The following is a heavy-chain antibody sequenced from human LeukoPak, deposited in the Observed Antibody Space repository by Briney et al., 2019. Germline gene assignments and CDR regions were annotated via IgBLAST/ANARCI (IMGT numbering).Heavy chain of an antibody. D-gene: IGHD2-15*01. CDR3: ARDYLIGYCSGGSCSPNYYYGMDV. Sequence: SETLSLTCTVSGGSISSYYWSWIRQPAGKGLEWIGRTYTSGSTNYNPSLKSRVTMSVDTSKNQFSLKLSSVTAADTAVYYCARDYLIGYCSGGSCSPNYYYGMDVWGQGTTVTVSS. J-gene: IGHJ6*02. CDR2: TYTSGST. CDR1: GGSISSYY. V-gene: IGHV4-4*07.